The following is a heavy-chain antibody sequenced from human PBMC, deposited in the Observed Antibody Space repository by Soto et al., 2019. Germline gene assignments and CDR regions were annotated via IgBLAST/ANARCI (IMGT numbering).Heavy chain of an antibody. CDR3: ARDPRALRWVPNDAFDI. CDR2: ISSSSSYI. J-gene: IGHJ3*02. D-gene: IGHD4-17*01. Sequence: GSLRLSFAASGFPFHSYCMNWVRQAPGKGLEWVSSISSSSSYIYYADSVKGRFTISRDNAKNSLYLQMNSLRAEDTAVYYCARDPRALRWVPNDAFDIWGQGTMVTVSS. CDR1: GFPFHSYC. V-gene: IGHV3-21*01.